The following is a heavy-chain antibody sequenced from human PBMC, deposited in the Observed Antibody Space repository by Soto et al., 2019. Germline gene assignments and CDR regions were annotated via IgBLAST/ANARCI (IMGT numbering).Heavy chain of an antibody. CDR3: ARENEFAGYCSGGSCYGRSSLLAS. J-gene: IGHJ5*01. D-gene: IGHD2-15*01. V-gene: IGHV3-48*01. CDR1: GFTFSSYS. Sequence: GGSLRLSCAASGFTFSSYSMNWVRQAPGKGLEWVSYISSSSSTIYYADSVKGRFTISRDNAKNSLYLQMNSLRAEDTAVYYCARENEFAGYCSGGSCYGRSSLLASWGQGSLVTVSS. CDR2: ISSSSSTI.